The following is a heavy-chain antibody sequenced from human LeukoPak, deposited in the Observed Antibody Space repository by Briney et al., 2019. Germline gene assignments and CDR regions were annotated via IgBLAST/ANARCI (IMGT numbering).Heavy chain of an antibody. D-gene: IGHD2-8*01. J-gene: IGHJ1*01. CDR1: GFTVSSNY. CDR2: LSGTGGST. CDR3: AGVLYNGGYFQY. Sequence: GGSLRLSCAASGFTVSSNYMSWVRQAPGKGLEWVSTLSGTGGSTYYADSVKGRFTISRDNSKNTLYLQVSSLRAEDTAVYYCAGVLYNGGYFQYWGQGTLVTVSS. V-gene: IGHV3-23*01.